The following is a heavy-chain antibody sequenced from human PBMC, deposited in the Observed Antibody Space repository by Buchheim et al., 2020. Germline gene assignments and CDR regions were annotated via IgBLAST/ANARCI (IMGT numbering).Heavy chain of an antibody. V-gene: IGHV3-7*01. CDR2: MKQDGSEM. CDR3: ARIGLGLFGVAFDY. Sequence: EVQLVESGGGLVQPGGSLRLSCAASGFSFSIYWMRLVRQAPGKGLEWVAHMKQDGSEMYYVDSVKGRLTISRGNAKNSLYLQMNSLSAEDTAVYYCARIGLGLFGVAFDYWGQGTHVTVSS. D-gene: IGHD3-3*01. CDR1: GFSFSIYW. J-gene: IGHJ4*02.